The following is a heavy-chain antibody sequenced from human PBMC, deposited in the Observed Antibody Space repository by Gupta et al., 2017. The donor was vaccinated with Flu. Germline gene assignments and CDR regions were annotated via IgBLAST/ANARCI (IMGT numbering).Heavy chain of an antibody. CDR2: IIPIFGTT. V-gene: IGHV1-69*01. CDR3: ARAILASRPVGSNNYYYYQLDV. Sequence: EWMGGIIPIFGTTHYAQKSLGRATISADESATTGYMELSSLRAEDTAVYYCARAILASRPVGSNNYYYYQLDVWGQGTTVTVSS. J-gene: IGHJ6*02. D-gene: IGHD6-6*01.